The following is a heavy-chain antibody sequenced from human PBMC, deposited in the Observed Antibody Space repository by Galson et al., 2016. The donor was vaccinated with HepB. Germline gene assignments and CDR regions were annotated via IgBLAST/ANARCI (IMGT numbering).Heavy chain of an antibody. CDR3: ARPYDGGGWGGFLKTDAFDM. D-gene: IGHD2-8*02. J-gene: IGHJ3*02. Sequence: SLRLSCAASGFTFSSYAMHWVRQAPGKGLEWVAVVMYDGNNKYYADSVKGRFTISKDNSKNTLYLQMDTLRGDDTAVYYCARPYDGGGWGGFLKTDAFDMWGQGTMVTVSS. CDR1: GFTFSSYA. CDR2: VMYDGNNK. V-gene: IGHV3-30-3*01.